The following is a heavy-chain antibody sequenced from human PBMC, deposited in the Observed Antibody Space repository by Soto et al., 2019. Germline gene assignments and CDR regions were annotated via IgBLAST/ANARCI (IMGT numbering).Heavy chain of an antibody. CDR2: IIPIFGTA. D-gene: IGHD5-12*01. CDR1: GGTFSSYA. J-gene: IGHJ6*02. CDR3: ARGMATAWGYYYYGMDV. Sequence: SVKVSCKASGGTFSSYAMRWVRQAPGQGLEWMGGIIPIFGTANYAQKFQGRVTITADKSTSTAYMELSSLRSEDTAVYYCARGMATAWGYYYYGMDVWGQGTTVTVSS. V-gene: IGHV1-69*06.